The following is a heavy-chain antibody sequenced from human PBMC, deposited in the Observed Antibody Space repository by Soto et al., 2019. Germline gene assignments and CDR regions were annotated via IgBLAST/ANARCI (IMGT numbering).Heavy chain of an antibody. D-gene: IGHD6-13*01. Sequence: QVQLVESGGGVVQPGRSLRLSCAASGFTFSSYAMHWVRHAPGKGLEWVAVISYDGSNKYYADSVKGRFTISRDNSKNTLYLQMNSLRAEDTAVYYCARDREDSSSWYNYYYGMDVWGQGTTVTVSS. J-gene: IGHJ6*02. CDR1: GFTFSSYA. CDR2: ISYDGSNK. V-gene: IGHV3-30-3*01. CDR3: ARDREDSSSWYNYYYGMDV.